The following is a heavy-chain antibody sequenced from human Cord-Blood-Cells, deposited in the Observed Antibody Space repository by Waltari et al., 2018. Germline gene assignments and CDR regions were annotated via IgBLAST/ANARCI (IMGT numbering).Heavy chain of an antibody. D-gene: IGHD3-22*01. CDR2: IYYSGST. CDR3: AREIVVVITSSWGWFDP. J-gene: IGHJ5*02. CDR1: GGSISSGGYS. V-gene: IGHV4-31*03. Sequence: QVQLQESGPGLVKPSQTLSLTCTVSGGSISSGGYSWSWIRQHPGKGLEWIGYIYYSGSTYYNPSLKSRVTISVDTSKNQFSLKLSSVTAADTAVYYCAREIVVVITSSWGWFDPWGQGTLVTVSS.